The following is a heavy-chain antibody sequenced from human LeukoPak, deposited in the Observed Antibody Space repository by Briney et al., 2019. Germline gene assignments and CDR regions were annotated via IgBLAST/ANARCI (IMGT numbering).Heavy chain of an antibody. Sequence: ASVKVSCKASGYTFTSYDINWVRQATGQGLEWMGWMNPNSGNTGYAQKFQGRVTMTRNTSISTAYMELSSLRSEDTAVYYCARGVGIVATISKKHFDNWGQGTLVIVSS. CDR1: GYTFTSYD. CDR2: MNPNSGNT. D-gene: IGHD5-12*01. V-gene: IGHV1-8*01. CDR3: ARGVGIVATISKKHFDN. J-gene: IGHJ4*02.